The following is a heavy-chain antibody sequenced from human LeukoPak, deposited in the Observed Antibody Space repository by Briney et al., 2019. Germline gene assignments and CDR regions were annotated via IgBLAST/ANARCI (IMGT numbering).Heavy chain of an antibody. D-gene: IGHD1-14*01. V-gene: IGHV4-39*02. CDR3: ARDRPEYPLWFDP. Sequence: SETLSLTCTVSGGSISSSSYYWGWIRQPPGKGLEWIGSIYYSGSTYYNPSLKSRVTISVDTSKNQFSLKLSSVTAADTAVYYCARDRPEYPLWFDPWGQGTLVTVSS. CDR2: IYYSGST. CDR1: GGSISSSSYY. J-gene: IGHJ5*02.